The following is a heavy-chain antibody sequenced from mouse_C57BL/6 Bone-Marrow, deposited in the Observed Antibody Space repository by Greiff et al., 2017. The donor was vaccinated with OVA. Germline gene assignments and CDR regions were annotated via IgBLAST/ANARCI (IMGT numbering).Heavy chain of an antibody. D-gene: IGHD2-2*01. Sequence: VQLQQSGAELVRPGASVKLSCTASGFNIKDDYMHWVKQRPEQGLEWIGWIDPENGDTEYASKFQGKATITADTSSNTAYLQLSSLTSEDTAVYYCTPMVTTYYAMDYCGQGTSVTVSS. CDR2: IDPENGDT. CDR3: TPMVTTYYAMDY. V-gene: IGHV14-4*01. CDR1: GFNIKDDY. J-gene: IGHJ4*01.